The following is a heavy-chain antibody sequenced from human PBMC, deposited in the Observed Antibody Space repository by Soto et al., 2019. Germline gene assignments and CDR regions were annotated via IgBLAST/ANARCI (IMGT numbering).Heavy chain of an antibody. V-gene: IGHV3-66*01. Sequence: EVQLVESGGGLVQPGGSLRLSCAASGFTVSSNYMSWVRQAPGKGLEWVSVIYSGGSTYYADSVTGRFTISRDNSKNTLYLQMNSLRAEDTAVYYCARAGWLRFSSSAFDIWGQGTMVTVSS. J-gene: IGHJ3*02. CDR3: ARAGWLRFSSSAFDI. CDR2: IYSGGST. D-gene: IGHD5-12*01. CDR1: GFTVSSNY.